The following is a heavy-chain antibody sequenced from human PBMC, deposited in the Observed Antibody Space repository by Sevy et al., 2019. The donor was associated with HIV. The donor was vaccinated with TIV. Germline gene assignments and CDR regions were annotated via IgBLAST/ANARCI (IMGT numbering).Heavy chain of an antibody. CDR2: ISSDGRNK. CDR3: ARDKGESSSSFLGELSY. CDR1: GFTFIRYA. J-gene: IGHJ4*02. Sequence: GGSLRLSCAASGFTFIRYAMNWVRQAPGKGLVWVAVISSDGRNKYYADSVKGRFTISRDNSKNTLYLQMNGLRSEDTAVYYCARDKGESSSSFLGELSYWGQGTLVTVSS. V-gene: IGHV3-30*04. D-gene: IGHD3-16*02.